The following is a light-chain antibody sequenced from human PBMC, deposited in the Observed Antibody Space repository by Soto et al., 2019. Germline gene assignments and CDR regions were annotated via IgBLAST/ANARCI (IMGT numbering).Light chain of an antibody. J-gene: IGKJ4*01. Sequence: DIQMTQSPSTLSASVGDRVTITCRASQGISSYLAWYQQKPGKAPKLLIYDASSLESGVPSRFSGSGSGTEFTLTISSLQPDDFATYYCQQYNSYPLTFGGGTKVDIK. V-gene: IGKV1-5*01. CDR1: QGISSY. CDR2: DAS. CDR3: QQYNSYPLT.